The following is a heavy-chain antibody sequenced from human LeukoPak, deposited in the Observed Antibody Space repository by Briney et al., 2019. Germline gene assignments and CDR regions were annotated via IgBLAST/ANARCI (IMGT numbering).Heavy chain of an antibody. Sequence: SETLSLTCTVSGGSISSYYWSWIRQPPGKGLEWIGYIYYSGSTNYNPSLKSRVTISVDTSKNQFSLKLSSVTAADTAVYYCARALNDYVWGSYRKFFDYWGQGTLVTVSS. CDR2: IYYSGST. CDR3: ARALNDYVWGSYRKFFDY. D-gene: IGHD3-16*02. CDR1: GGSISSYY. V-gene: IGHV4-59*01. J-gene: IGHJ4*02.